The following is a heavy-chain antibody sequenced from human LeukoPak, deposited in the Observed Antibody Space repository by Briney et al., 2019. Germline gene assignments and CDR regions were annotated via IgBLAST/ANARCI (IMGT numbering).Heavy chain of an antibody. CDR1: GGPITSYY. Sequence: SETLSLTCTISGGPITSYYWAWIRQPPGKGLEWVGFIYYTGTTNYNPSLKSRFTISLDTSKNQFSLDLNSVTAADTAVYYCATGRYNYGNEFWGQGTLVTVSS. V-gene: IGHV4-59*08. D-gene: IGHD5-18*01. J-gene: IGHJ4*02. CDR2: IYYTGTT. CDR3: ATGRYNYGNEF.